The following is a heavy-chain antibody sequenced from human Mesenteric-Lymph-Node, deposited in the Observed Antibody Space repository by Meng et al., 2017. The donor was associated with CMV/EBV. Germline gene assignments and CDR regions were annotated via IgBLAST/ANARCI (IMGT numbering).Heavy chain of an antibody. CDR2: IYSGGST. D-gene: IGHD2-21*01. Sequence: GGSLRLSCAASGFTVSSNYMSWVRQAPGKGLEWVSVIYSGGSTYYADTVKGRFTISRDNSKNTLYLQMNSLRAEDTAVYYCASAYCGGDCSPYYGMDVWGQGTTVTVSS. CDR3: ASAYCGGDCSPYYGMDV. J-gene: IGHJ6*02. CDR1: GFTVSSNY. V-gene: IGHV3-53*01.